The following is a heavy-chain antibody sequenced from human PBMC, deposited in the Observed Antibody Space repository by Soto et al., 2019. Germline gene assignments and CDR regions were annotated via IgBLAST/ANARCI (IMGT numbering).Heavy chain of an antibody. J-gene: IGHJ3*02. CDR3: AGTYYDILTGYSLGAFDI. Sequence: ASVKVSSKASGYTFTSYAMHCVRQAPGQRLEWMGWMNAGNGNTKYSQKFQGRVTITRDTSASTAYMELSSLRSEDTAVYYCAGTYYDILTGYSLGAFDIWGQGTMVTLSS. V-gene: IGHV1-3*01. CDR1: GYTFTSYA. CDR2: MNAGNGNT. D-gene: IGHD3-9*01.